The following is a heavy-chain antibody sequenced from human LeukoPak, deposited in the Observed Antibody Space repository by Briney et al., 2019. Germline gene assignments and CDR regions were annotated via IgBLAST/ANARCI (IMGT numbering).Heavy chain of an antibody. V-gene: IGHV4-4*02. Sequence: KPSGTLSLTCAVSGGSISSSNWWSWVRQPPGQGLEWIGEIYHSGSSNYNPSLKSRVTISVDKSKNQFSLKLSSVTAADTAVYYCARSSMVRGVIIPWFDPWGQGTLVTVSS. D-gene: IGHD3-10*01. CDR3: ARSSMVRGVIIPWFDP. CDR1: GGSISSSNW. CDR2: IYHSGSS. J-gene: IGHJ5*02.